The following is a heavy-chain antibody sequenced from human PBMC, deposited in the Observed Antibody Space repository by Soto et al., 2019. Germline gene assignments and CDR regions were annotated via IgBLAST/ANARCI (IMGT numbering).Heavy chain of an antibody. CDR2: ISYSGSS. J-gene: IGHJ5*02. V-gene: IGHV4-31*03. D-gene: IGHD3-3*01. Sequence: SETLSLTCTVSGGSNIRDGYYWSWIRQHPGKGLEWIAYISYSGSSYSNPSLKSRVTISADTSKNQFSLKLSSVTAADTAVYYCARVPTTFGVVGNWFDPWGQGTLVTVSS. CDR1: GGSNIRDGYY. CDR3: ARVPTTFGVVGNWFDP.